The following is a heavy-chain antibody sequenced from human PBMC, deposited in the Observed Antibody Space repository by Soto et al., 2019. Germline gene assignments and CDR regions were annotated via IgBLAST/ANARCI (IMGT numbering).Heavy chain of an antibody. V-gene: IGHV3-20*04. CDR1: GFTFDDYG. Sequence: EVQLVESGGGVVRPGGSLRLSCEASGFTFDDYGMSWVRQAPGKGLEWVSGINWNGGSTGYADSVKGRFTISRDNAKNSLYVEMNSLRAEAAALYYCARDPYGSGNYKVGMGEWGEGTLVTVSS. J-gene: IGHJ4*02. D-gene: IGHD3-10*01. CDR3: ARDPYGSGNYKVGMGE. CDR2: INWNGGST.